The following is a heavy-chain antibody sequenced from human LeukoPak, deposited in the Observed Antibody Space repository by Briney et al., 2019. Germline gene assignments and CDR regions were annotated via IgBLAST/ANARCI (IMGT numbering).Heavy chain of an antibody. CDR1: GGTFSSSA. CDR2: SIPVLNIT. CDR3: AKDQGLTAPPPYGLDV. V-gene: IGHV1-69*04. Sequence: GASVKVSCKTSGGTFSSSAITWVRQAPGQGLEWMGRSIPVLNITTYAQKFQGRVTITADTSTSTVYMELSSLRSEETAVYYCAKDQGLTAPPPYGLDVRGQGTTVIVTS. J-gene: IGHJ6*02.